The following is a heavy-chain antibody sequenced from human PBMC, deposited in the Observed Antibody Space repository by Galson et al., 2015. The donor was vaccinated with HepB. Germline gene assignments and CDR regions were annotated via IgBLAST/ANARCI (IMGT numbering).Heavy chain of an antibody. V-gene: IGHV5-51*03. J-gene: IGHJ4*02. CDR2: IFPSDSDT. CDR1: GYRFTTSW. CDR3: ARIEPGEYFDY. Sequence: QSGAEVKKPGESLKISCKGFGYRFTTSWIAWVRQMPGKGLEWMGVIFPSDSDTRYSPSFQGQVTISADKSITTAYLQWSSLKASDTAMYYCARIEPGEYFDYWGQGTLVTVSS.